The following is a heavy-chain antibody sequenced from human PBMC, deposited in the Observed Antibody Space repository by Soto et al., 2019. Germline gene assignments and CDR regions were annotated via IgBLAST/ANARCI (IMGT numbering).Heavy chain of an antibody. D-gene: IGHD6-19*01. J-gene: IGHJ5*02. CDR2: ISSSGSTI. CDR1: GFKFSDYY. CDR3: ARGGSESSAWYPWFDP. Sequence: QVQLLESGGALVQPGGSLRLSCGASGFKFSDYYMSWIRQAPGKGLEWVSYISSSGSTIHYAESVKGRFTISRDNANNSLFLQMNSLKDEDTAVYFCARGGSESSAWYPWFDPWGQGTLVTVSS. V-gene: IGHV3-11*01.